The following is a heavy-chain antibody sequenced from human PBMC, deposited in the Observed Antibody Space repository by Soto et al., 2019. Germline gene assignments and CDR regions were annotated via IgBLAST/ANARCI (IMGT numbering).Heavy chain of an antibody. CDR2: IKSKTDGGTT. V-gene: IGHV3-15*01. Sequence: LRLSCAASGFTFSNAWMSWVRQAPGKGLEWVGRIKSKTDGGTTDYAAPVKGRFTISRDDSKNTLYLQMNSLKTEDTAVYYCTTDRLFYDFWSGYPYYYYGMDVWGQGTTVTVSS. CDR3: TTDRLFYDFWSGYPYYYYGMDV. D-gene: IGHD3-3*01. J-gene: IGHJ6*02. CDR1: GFTFSNAW.